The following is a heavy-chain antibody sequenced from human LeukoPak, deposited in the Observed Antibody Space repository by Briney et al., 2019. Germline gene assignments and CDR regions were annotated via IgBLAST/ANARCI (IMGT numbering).Heavy chain of an antibody. CDR3: AKGGGGRLIYYYYMDV. CDR2: IGTSTSYI. Sequence: GGSLRLSCAASGFTFSTYIMNWVRQTPGKGLEWVSSIGTSTSYIYYADSVKGRFTISRDNAKNSLYLQMNSLRAEDMALYYCAKGGGGRLIYYYYMDVWGKGTTVTVSS. D-gene: IGHD3-16*01. CDR1: GFTFSTYI. J-gene: IGHJ6*03. V-gene: IGHV3-21*04.